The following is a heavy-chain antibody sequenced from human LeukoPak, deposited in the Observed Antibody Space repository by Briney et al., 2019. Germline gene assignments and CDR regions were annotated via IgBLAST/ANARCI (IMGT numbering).Heavy chain of an antibody. CDR3: AREGDSSGYYIMLDY. Sequence: ASVKVSCKASGYTFTGYYMHWVRQAPGQGLEWMGWINPNSGGTNYAQKFQGRVIMTRDTSISTAYMELSRLRSDDTAVYYCAREGDSSGYYIMLDYWGQGTPVTVSS. CDR1: GYTFTGYY. CDR2: INPNSGGT. J-gene: IGHJ4*02. V-gene: IGHV1-2*02. D-gene: IGHD3-22*01.